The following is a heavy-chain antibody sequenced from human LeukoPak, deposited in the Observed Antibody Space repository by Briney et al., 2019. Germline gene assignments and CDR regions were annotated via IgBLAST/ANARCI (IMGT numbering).Heavy chain of an antibody. CDR3: AKTRDGSSGWWQH. J-gene: IGHJ1*01. D-gene: IGHD6-19*01. Sequence: PGGSLRLSCAASGLTFSSYAMSWVRQAPGKGLEWVSAISGSGGSTYYADSVKGRFTISRDNSKNTLYLQMNSLRADDTAVYYCAKTRDGSSGWWQHWGQGTLVTVSS. V-gene: IGHV3-23*01. CDR1: GLTFSSYA. CDR2: ISGSGGST.